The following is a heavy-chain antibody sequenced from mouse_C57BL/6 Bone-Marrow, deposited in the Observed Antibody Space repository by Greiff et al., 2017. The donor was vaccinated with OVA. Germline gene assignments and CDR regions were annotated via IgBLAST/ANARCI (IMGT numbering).Heavy chain of an antibody. D-gene: IGHD2-4*01. V-gene: IGHV5-6*01. CDR2: ISSGGSYT. Sequence: EVQRVESGGDLVKPGGSLKLSCAASGFTFSSYGMSWVRQTPDKRLEWVATISSGGSYTYYPDSVKGRFTISRDNAKNTLYLQMSSLKSEDTAMYYCARQDYDEVAGAMDDWGQGTSVTVSS. J-gene: IGHJ4*01. CDR3: ARQDYDEVAGAMDD. CDR1: GFTFSSYG.